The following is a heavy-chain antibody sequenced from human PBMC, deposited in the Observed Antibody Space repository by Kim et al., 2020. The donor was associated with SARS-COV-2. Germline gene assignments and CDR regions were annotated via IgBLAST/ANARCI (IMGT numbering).Heavy chain of an antibody. Sequence: PYYTPSLKSRVTRSVDTSKNQFSLKLSSVTAADTAVYYCARLRVVPAVFDYWGQGTLVTVSS. D-gene: IGHD2-2*01. CDR3: ARLRVVPAVFDY. CDR2: P. V-gene: IGHV4-39*01. J-gene: IGHJ4*02.